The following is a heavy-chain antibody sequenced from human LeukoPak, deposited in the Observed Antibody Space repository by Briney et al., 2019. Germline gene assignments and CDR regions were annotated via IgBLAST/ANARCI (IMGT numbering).Heavy chain of an antibody. D-gene: IGHD6-6*01. CDR2: INSDGSST. J-gene: IGHJ4*02. CDR3: VRRQTSTSGFDH. V-gene: IGHV3-74*03. Sequence: PGGSLRLSCAASGFTFSSYWMHWVRQAPGKGLVWVSRINSDGSSTKYADSVKGRFTMSRDNAKNTLYLQMNSLRAEDTALYYCVRRQTSTSGFDHWGQGTLVTASS. CDR1: GFTFSSYW.